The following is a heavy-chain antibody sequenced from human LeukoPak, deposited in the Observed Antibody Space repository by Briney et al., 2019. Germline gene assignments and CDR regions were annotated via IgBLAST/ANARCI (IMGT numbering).Heavy chain of an antibody. Sequence: ASVKVSCKASGGTFSSYTISWVRQAPGQGLKWMGRIIPILGIANYAQKFQGRVTITADKSTSTAYMELSSLRSEDTAVYYCARDVVSGLPFDPWGQGTLVTVSS. J-gene: IGHJ5*02. D-gene: IGHD6-19*01. CDR3: ARDVVSGLPFDP. CDR2: IIPILGIA. CDR1: GGTFSSYT. V-gene: IGHV1-69*04.